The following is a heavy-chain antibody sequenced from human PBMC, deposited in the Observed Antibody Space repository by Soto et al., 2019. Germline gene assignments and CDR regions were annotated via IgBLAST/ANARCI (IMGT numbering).Heavy chain of an antibody. CDR3: ASLGGFYQAFES. CDR1: GGTLSGYE. D-gene: IGHD3-22*01. V-gene: IGHV4-34*01. Sequence: SDTLSLTCAVFGGTLSGYECRWIRQPPGKGLEWIGEINHSGSTNYNPSLKSRLTMSLGTSKNQFSLKLTSVAAADTAVYYCASLGGFYQAFESWGKGALVTVSS. CDR2: INHSGST. J-gene: IGHJ4*02.